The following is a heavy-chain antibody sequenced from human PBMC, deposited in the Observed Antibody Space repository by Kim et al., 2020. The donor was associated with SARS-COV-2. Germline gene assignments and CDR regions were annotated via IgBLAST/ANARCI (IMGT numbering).Heavy chain of an antibody. CDR2: INTNTGNP. J-gene: IGHJ6*02. CDR3: ARDSHYGSGSYYHYYYYYGMDV. V-gene: IGHV7-4-1*02. D-gene: IGHD3-10*01. CDR1: GYTFTSYA. Sequence: ASVKVSCKASGYTFTSYAMNWVRQAPGQGLEWMGWINTNTGNPTYAQGFTGRFVFSLDTSVSTAYLQISSLKAEDTAVYYCARDSHYGSGSYYHYYYYYGMDVWGQGTTVTVSS.